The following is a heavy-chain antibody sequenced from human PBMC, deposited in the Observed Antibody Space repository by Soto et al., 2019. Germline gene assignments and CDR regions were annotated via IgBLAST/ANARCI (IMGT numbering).Heavy chain of an antibody. CDR3: ARSGIAAAGHFDP. J-gene: IGHJ5*02. CDR2: IIPIFGTA. D-gene: IGHD6-13*01. Sequence: ASVKVSCKASGGTFSSYAISWVRQAPGQGLEWMGGIIPIFGTASYAQKFQGRVTITADESTSTAYMELSSLRSEDTAVYYCARSGIAAAGHFDPWGQGTLVTVSS. CDR1: GGTFSSYA. V-gene: IGHV1-69*13.